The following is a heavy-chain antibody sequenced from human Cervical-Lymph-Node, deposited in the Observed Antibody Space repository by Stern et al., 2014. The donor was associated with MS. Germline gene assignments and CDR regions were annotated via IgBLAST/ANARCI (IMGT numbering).Heavy chain of an antibody. V-gene: IGHV3-74*01. CDR2: INSDGSST. CDR3: ARDQSRSWHWNYGMDV. CDR1: GFTFSSYW. Sequence: VQLMQSGGGLVQPGGSLRLSCAASGFTFSSYWMHWVRQAPGKGLVWVSRINSDGSSTSYADSVKGRFTISRDNAKNTLYLQMNSLRAEDTAVYYCARDQSRSWHWNYGMDVWGQGTTVTVSS. J-gene: IGHJ6*02. D-gene: IGHD6-13*01.